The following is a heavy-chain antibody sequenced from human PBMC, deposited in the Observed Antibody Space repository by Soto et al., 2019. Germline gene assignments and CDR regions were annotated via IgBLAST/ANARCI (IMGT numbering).Heavy chain of an antibody. V-gene: IGHV1-18*01. D-gene: IGHD3-3*01. Sequence: ASVKVSCKASGYTFGCYGISWVRQAPGQGLEWMGWSSGYNGNTNSAQKFQGRVTMTTDTPTSTAYMEVRSLRPDDTAVYFCARGYEFWSGYSNFDYWGQ. J-gene: IGHJ4*01. CDR1: GYTFGCYG. CDR2: SSGYNGNT. CDR3: ARGYEFWSGYSNFDY.